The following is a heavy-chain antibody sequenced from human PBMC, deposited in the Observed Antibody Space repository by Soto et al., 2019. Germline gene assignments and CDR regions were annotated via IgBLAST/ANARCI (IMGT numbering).Heavy chain of an antibody. CDR1: EYTFTNYD. Sequence: ASVKVSCKASEYTFTNYDINWVRQATGQGLEWMGWMNPSSGNTGSAQKFQGRVTMTRDTSVDTAYMELSSLTSEDTAVYYCARVKGRGSGSYLDYWGQGTLVTVSS. V-gene: IGHV1-8*01. CDR3: ARVKGRGSGSYLDY. D-gene: IGHD3-10*01. CDR2: MNPSSGNT. J-gene: IGHJ4*02.